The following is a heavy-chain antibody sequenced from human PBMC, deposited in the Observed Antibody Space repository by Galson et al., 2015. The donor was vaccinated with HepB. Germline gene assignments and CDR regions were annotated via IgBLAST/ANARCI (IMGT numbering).Heavy chain of an antibody. CDR2: INPSGGST. CDR1: GYTFTSYY. V-gene: IGHV1-46*01. J-gene: IGHJ6*01. CDR3: GTNSYGYPQTGYYYGMDV. D-gene: IGHD5-18*01. Sequence: SVKVSCRASGYTFTSYYMHWVRQAPGQGLEWMGIINPSGGSTSYAQKFQGRVTMTRDTPTSTVYMELSSLRSEDTAVYYCGTNSYGYPQTGYYYGMDVWGEGTTVAVSS.